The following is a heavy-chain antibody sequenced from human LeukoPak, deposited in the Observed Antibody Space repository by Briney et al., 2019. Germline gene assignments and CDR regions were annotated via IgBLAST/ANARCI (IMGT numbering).Heavy chain of an antibody. CDR1: GGSIRNGDYY. CDR3: GRGDGYNSLDY. J-gene: IGHJ4*02. D-gene: IGHD5-24*01. V-gene: IGHV4-30-4*01. CDR2: IYYSGNT. Sequence: PSQTLSLTCTISGGSIRNGDYYWSWIRQSPGKGLEWIGYIYYSGNTFYNSSLKSQVSISGDTSKNQFSLKLPSVTAADTAVYYCGRGDGYNSLDYWGQGTLVTVSS.